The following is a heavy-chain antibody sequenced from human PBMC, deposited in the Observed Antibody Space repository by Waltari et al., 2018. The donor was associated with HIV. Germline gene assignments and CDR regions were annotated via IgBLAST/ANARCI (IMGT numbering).Heavy chain of an antibody. CDR1: GYRFTSYW. Sequence: EVQLVQSGAEVKKPGESLKISCKGSGYRFTSYWIGWVRQRPGKGLEWMGIIYPGDSDTRYSPSFQGQVTISADKSITTAYLQWSSLKASDSALYYCARSSSSTWYIDVDYWGQGTLVTVSS. CDR3: ARSSSSTWYIDVDY. V-gene: IGHV5-51*01. D-gene: IGHD6-13*01. CDR2: IYPGDSDT. J-gene: IGHJ4*02.